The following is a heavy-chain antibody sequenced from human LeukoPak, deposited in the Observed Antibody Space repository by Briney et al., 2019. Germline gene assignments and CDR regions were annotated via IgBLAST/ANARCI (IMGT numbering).Heavy chain of an antibody. CDR3: ARDSGSSTYYYGSGSYLD. V-gene: IGHV3-21*01. CDR1: GFTFSSYS. D-gene: IGHD3-10*01. CDR2: ISSSSSYI. Sequence: GGSLRLSCAASGFTFSSYSTNWVRQAPGKGLEWVSSISSSSSYIYYADSVKGRLTISRDNAKNSLYLQMNSLRAEDTAVYYCARDSGSSTYYYGSGSYLDWGQGTLVTVSS. J-gene: IGHJ4*02.